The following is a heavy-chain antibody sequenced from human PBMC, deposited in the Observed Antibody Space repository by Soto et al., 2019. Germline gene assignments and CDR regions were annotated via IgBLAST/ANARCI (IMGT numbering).Heavy chain of an antibody. J-gene: IGHJ3*02. Sequence: QVQLVESGGGVVQPGRSLRLSCAASGFTFSSYAMHWVRQAPGKGLEWVAVISYDGSNKYYADSVKGRFTISRDNSKNTLYLQMNSLRAEDTAVYYCARDRGDYRGGGAFDIWGQGTMVTVSS. CDR3: ARDRGDYRGGGAFDI. V-gene: IGHV3-30-3*01. D-gene: IGHD4-17*01. CDR2: ISYDGSNK. CDR1: GFTFSSYA.